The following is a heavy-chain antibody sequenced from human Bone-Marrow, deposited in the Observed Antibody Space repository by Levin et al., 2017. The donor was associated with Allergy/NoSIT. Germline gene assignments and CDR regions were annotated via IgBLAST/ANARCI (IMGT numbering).Heavy chain of an antibody. CDR2: ISHSGLTT. V-gene: IGHV3-23*01. CDR1: GFTFSNYA. D-gene: IGHD2-2*01. J-gene: IGHJ4*02. CDR3: AKDGDIVVVTRYDY. Sequence: SCAASGFTFSNYAMSWVRQAPGKGLEWVSAISHSGLTTYYADSVQGRFTISRDNSKNTLYLQMNSLRAEDTALYYCAKDGDIVVVTRYDYWGQGTLVTVSS.